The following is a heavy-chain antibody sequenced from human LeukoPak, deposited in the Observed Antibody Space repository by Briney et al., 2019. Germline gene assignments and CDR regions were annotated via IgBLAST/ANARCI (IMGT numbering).Heavy chain of an antibody. V-gene: IGHV3-23*01. CDR3: AKQGAYTTPDHSDY. J-gene: IGHJ4*02. CDR1: GFTFSNYA. Sequence: GGSLRLSCAASGFTFSNYAMSWVRQAPGKGLEWVSTISGTGGNTYYADSVKGRFTISKNISQSTLYLQMNSLRADDTAVYYCAKQGAYTTPDHSDYWGQGTLVTVSS. CDR2: ISGTGGNT. D-gene: IGHD2-2*02.